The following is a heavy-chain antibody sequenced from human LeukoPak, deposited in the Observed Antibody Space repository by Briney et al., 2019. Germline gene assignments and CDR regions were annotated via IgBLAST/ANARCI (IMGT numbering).Heavy chain of an antibody. V-gene: IGHV3-7*03. J-gene: IGHJ4*02. CDR3: ASGGHIDY. Sequence: GGSLRLSCAASGFTFSSYWMSWVRQAPGKGPEWVANIKPEGSEKYYVDSVKGRFTFSRDNAENSLYLQMNSLRPEDTAMYYRASGGHIDYYGQGTLVTVSS. CDR2: IKPEGSEK. CDR1: GFTFSSYW. D-gene: IGHD2-21*01.